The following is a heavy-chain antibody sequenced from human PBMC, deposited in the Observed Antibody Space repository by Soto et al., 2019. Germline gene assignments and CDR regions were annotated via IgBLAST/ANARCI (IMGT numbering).Heavy chain of an antibody. J-gene: IGHJ5*02. V-gene: IGHV1-2*04. Sequence: ASVKGSCKASGYTFTGYYMHWVRQAPGQGLEWMGWINPNSGGTNYAQKFQGWVTMTRDTSISTAYMELSRLRSDDTAVYYCAREGCSSTTCYRSGFDPGGQETLVTVSS. D-gene: IGHD2-2*01. CDR2: INPNSGGT. CDR1: GYTFTGYY. CDR3: AREGCSSTTCYRSGFDP.